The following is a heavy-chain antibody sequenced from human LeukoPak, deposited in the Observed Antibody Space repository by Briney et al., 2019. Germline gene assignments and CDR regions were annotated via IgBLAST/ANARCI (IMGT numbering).Heavy chain of an antibody. J-gene: IGHJ4*02. CDR3: ASRYDILTGYPAYYFDY. D-gene: IGHD3-9*01. V-gene: IGHV3-7*01. Sequence: GGSPRLSCAASGFTFSSYWMSWVRQAPGKGLEWVANIKQDGSEKYYVDSVKGRFTISRDNAKNSLYLQMNSLRAEDTAVYYCASRYDILTGYPAYYFDYWGQGTLVTVSS. CDR2: IKQDGSEK. CDR1: GFTFSSYW.